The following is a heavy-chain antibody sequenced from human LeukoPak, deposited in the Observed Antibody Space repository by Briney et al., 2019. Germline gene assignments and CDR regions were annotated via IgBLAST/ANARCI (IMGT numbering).Heavy chain of an antibody. V-gene: IGHV1-18*01. CDR3: ARVLVGATTNYFDY. CDR1: GYTFTSYG. Sequence: EASVKVSCKASGYTFTSYGISWVRQAPGQGLEWMGWSSAYNGNTNYAQKLEGRVTMNTDTSTTTAYMELRSLRSDDTAVYYCARVLVGATTNYFDYWGQGTLVTVSS. D-gene: IGHD1-26*01. J-gene: IGHJ4*02. CDR2: SSAYNGNT.